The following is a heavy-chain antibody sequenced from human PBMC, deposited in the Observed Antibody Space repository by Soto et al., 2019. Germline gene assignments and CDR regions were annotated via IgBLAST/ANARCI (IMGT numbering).Heavy chain of an antibody. CDR1: GYTFTSYA. CDR2: INAGNGNT. D-gene: IGHD2-8*01. V-gene: IGHV1-3*01. Sequence: GASVKVSCKASGYTFTSYAMHWVRQAPGQRLEWMGWINAGNGNTKYSQKFQDRVTITRDASASTAYMELSSLRSEDTAVYYCARVRCTNGVCYMRAYDIWGQGTIVTVS. CDR3: ARVRCTNGVCYMRAYDI. J-gene: IGHJ3*02.